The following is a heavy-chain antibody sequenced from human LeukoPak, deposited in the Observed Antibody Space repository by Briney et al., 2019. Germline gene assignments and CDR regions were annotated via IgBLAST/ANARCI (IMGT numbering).Heavy chain of an antibody. D-gene: IGHD4-17*01. Sequence: PGGSLRLSCAASGFTFSSSGMNWVRQAPGKGLEWISYISSSSSTIYYTDSVKGRFTISRDNAKNSLYLQMNSLRAEDTAVYYCARSGLRRFDYWGQGTLVTVSS. V-gene: IGHV3-48*04. CDR2: ISSSSSTI. CDR3: ARSGLRRFDY. J-gene: IGHJ4*02. CDR1: GFTFSSSG.